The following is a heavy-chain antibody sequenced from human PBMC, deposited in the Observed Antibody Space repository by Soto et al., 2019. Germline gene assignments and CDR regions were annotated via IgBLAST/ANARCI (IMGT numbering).Heavy chain of an antibody. D-gene: IGHD3-16*01. CDR1: GGPITTTTW. Sequence: QVQLQESGPGLVKPSETLSLTCAVSGGPITTTTWWAWVRLPPGKGLEWIGELHHDGTTNYNPSLESRITMSLDKSNNHFSLKLTSVTAADTVIYYCATQTISYTWGVWGRGTTVTVSS. V-gene: IGHV4-4*02. J-gene: IGHJ6*02. CDR3: ATQTISYTWGV. CDR2: LHHDGTT.